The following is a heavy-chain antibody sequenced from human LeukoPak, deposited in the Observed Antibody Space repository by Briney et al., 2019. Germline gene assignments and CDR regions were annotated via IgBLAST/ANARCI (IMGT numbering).Heavy chain of an antibody. CDR2: ISGSGGGS. D-gene: IGHD1-7*01. CDR3: ARDHVGVTGTTDYYYMDV. Sequence: EPLSLTCPVSGGSISTYYWSWIRQPPGKGLEWVSAISGSGGGSYYADSVKGRFTISRDNSKNTLYLQINSLRAEDTALYYCARDHVGVTGTTDYYYMDVWGKGTTVTVSS. J-gene: IGHJ6*03. V-gene: IGHV3-23*01. CDR1: GGSISTYY.